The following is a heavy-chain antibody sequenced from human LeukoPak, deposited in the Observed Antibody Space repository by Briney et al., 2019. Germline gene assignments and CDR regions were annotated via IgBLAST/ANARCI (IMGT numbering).Heavy chain of an antibody. CDR2: INHSGST. J-gene: IGHJ4*02. CDR1: GGSFSGYY. V-gene: IGHV4-34*01. D-gene: IGHD2-15*01. CDR3: ARGPYCSGGSCYLIYYFDY. Sequence: SETLSLTCAVYGGSFSGYYWSRIRQPPGKGLEWIGEINHSGSTNYNPSLKSRVTISVDTSKNQFSLKLSSVTAADTAVYYCARGPYCSGGSCYLIYYFDYWGQGTLVTVSS.